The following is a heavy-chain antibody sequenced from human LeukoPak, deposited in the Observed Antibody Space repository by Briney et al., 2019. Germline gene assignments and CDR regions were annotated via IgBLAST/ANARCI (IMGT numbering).Heavy chain of an antibody. D-gene: IGHD2-2*01. J-gene: IGHJ4*02. CDR2: ISGSGGST. CDR1: GFSFSYFW. CDR3: AKDLGYCSSTSCYDFDY. V-gene: IGHV3-23*01. Sequence: GGSLRLSCAASGFSFSYFWMSWVRQAPGKGLEWVSAISGSGGSTYYADSVKGRFTISRDNSKNTLYLQMNSLRAEDTAVYYCAKDLGYCSSTSCYDFDYWGQGTLVTVSS.